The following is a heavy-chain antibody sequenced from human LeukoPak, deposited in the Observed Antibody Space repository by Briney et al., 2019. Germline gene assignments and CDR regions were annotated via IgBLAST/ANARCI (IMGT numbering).Heavy chain of an antibody. J-gene: IGHJ4*02. CDR1: GFTFDDYA. CDR2: MSWNSGSI. V-gene: IGHV3-9*01. CDR3: AKDNQWLGLDY. Sequence: GGSLRLSCAASGFTFDDYAMHWVRQAPGKGLEGVSGMSWNSGSIGYADSVKGRFTISRDNAKNSLYLQMNSLRAEDTALYYCAKDNQWLGLDYWGQGTLVTVSS. D-gene: IGHD6-19*01.